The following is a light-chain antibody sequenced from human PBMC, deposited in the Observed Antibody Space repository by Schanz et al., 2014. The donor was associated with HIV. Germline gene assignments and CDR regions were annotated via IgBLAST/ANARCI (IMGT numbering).Light chain of an antibody. J-gene: IGKJ4*01. CDR2: LAS. V-gene: IGKV1-39*01. CDR3: QQSFSTPLT. Sequence: DIQMTQSPSTLSASVGDRVTITCRASQGISSWLAWYQQKPGKAPNLLIYLASSLQSGVPSRFSGSGSGTDFTLTIDSLQLEDFALYYCQQSFSTPLTFGGGTKVEIK. CDR1: QGISSW.